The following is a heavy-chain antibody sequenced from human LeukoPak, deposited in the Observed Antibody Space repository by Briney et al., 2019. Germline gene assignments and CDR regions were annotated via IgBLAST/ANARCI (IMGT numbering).Heavy chain of an antibody. CDR1: GFTFDDYA. V-gene: IGHV3-43*02. Sequence: GGSLRLSCAASGFTFDDYAMHWVRQAPGKGLEWVSLISGDCTITYYADSMKGRFTVSRDNSKNSLYLQMNSLRTEDTALYYCAKDKLRSTNYYDSSGYILDYWGQGTLVTVSS. D-gene: IGHD3-22*01. CDR3: AKDKLRSTNYYDSSGYILDY. J-gene: IGHJ4*02. CDR2: ISGDCTIT.